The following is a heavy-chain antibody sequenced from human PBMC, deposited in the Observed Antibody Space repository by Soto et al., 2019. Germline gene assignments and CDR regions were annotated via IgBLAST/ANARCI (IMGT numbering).Heavy chain of an antibody. D-gene: IGHD3-10*01. V-gene: IGHV3-9*01. Sequence: PGGSLRLSCAASGFTFSSFGMNWVRQAPGKGLEWVSDIRSSSGSIGYADSVKGRFTISRDNAKNSLYLQMNSLRAEDTALYYCAKDMAYYGSGSPDYWGQGTLVTVSS. CDR3: AKDMAYYGSGSPDY. CDR1: GFTFSSFG. J-gene: IGHJ4*02. CDR2: IRSSSGSI.